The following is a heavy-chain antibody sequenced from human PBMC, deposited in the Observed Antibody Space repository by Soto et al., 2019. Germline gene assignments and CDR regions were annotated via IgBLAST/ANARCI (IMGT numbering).Heavy chain of an antibody. Sequence: QVQLQQWGAGLLKPSETLSLTCAVYGGSFSGYYWSWIRQPPGKGLEWIGEINHSGSTNYNPSLKSRVTISVATSKNQFSLKLSSVTAADTAVYYCARDPIYDYIWGSYRPLYFDYWGQGTLVTVSS. CDR3: ARDPIYDYIWGSYRPLYFDY. V-gene: IGHV4-34*01. D-gene: IGHD3-16*02. J-gene: IGHJ4*02. CDR1: GGSFSGYY. CDR2: INHSGST.